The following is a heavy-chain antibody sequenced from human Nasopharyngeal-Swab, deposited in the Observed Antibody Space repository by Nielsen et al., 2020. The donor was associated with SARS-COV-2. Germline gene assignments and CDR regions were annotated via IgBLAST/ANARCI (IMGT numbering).Heavy chain of an antibody. J-gene: IGHJ1*01. CDR2: IYSSGSI. V-gene: IGHV3-53*01. CDR3: ASAVTGPLY. CDR1: GFNVSNNY. Sequence: GGSLRLSCAASGFNVSNNYMTWVRQAPGKGLGWVSIIYSSGSIYHADSVKGRFIISRATSKNTLSLRMNSLRVEDTAVYYCASAVTGPLYWGQGTLVTVSS. D-gene: IGHD4-11*01.